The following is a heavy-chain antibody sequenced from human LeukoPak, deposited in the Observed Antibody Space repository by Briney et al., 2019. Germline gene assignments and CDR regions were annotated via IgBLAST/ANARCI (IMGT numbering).Heavy chain of an antibody. CDR3: ARGRGSLRWSSRKPYFDY. Sequence: PSETLSLTCAVYGGSFSGYYWSWIRHPPGKGLEWIGEINHSGSTKYNPSLKSRVTISVDTSKNQFSLKLSSVAAADAAVYYCARGRGSLRWSSRKPYFDYWGQGTQVTVSS. J-gene: IGHJ4*02. CDR1: GGSFSGYY. D-gene: IGHD4-23*01. V-gene: IGHV4-34*01. CDR2: INHSGST.